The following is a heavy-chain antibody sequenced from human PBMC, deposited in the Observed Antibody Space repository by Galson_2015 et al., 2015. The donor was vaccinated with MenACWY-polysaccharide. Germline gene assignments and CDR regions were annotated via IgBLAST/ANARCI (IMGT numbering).Heavy chain of an antibody. V-gene: IGHV3-53*01. J-gene: IGHJ4*02. CDR2: IYGRGNT. D-gene: IGHD5-24*01. CDR1: GFTVNTR. Sequence: SLRLSCAASGFTVNTRMSWFRQAPGKGLEWVSVIYGRGNTYYADSVKGRFTISRDNSKNTLYLQMNSLGAEDTAMYYCAREREGNPEAEFWGQGT. CDR3: AREREGNPEAEF.